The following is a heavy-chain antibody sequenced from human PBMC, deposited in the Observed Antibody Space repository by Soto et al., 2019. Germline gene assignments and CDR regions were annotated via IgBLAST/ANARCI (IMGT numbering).Heavy chain of an antibody. Sequence: QVQLVQSGAEVKKPGSSVKVSCKASGGTFSSYAISWVRQAPGQGLEWMGGIIPIFGTANYAQKFQGRVTITADESTSTAYMALSSLRSEYTAVYYCARATYYYDSSGYLFANYYFDYWGQGTLVTVSS. J-gene: IGHJ4*02. CDR3: ARATYYYDSSGYLFANYYFDY. CDR2: IIPIFGTA. D-gene: IGHD3-22*01. CDR1: GGTFSSYA. V-gene: IGHV1-69*01.